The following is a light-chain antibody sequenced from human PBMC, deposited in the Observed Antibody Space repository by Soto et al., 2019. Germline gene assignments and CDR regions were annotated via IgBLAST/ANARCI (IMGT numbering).Light chain of an antibody. CDR3: SSYTSSIVI. CDR2: DVS. J-gene: IGLJ2*01. V-gene: IGLV2-14*03. Sequence: QSALTQPASVSGSPGQSITISCTGTSNDVGGSDYVSWYQHHPGKAPKLMIYDVSHRPSHISNRFSASKSGFTASLTISGLQAEDEADYYCSSYTSSIVIFGGGTKVTVL. CDR1: SNDVGGSDY.